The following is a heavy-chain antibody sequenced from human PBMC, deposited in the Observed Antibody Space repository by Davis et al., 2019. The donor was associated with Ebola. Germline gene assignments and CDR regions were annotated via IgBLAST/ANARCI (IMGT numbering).Heavy chain of an antibody. D-gene: IGHD3-10*01. Sequence: AASVKVSCKASGYTFSDHGITWTRQAPGQGLEWMGWIRPDYGDTRYAQKFQGRVTMTTDTSTTTAYMELGSLRFDDTAVYFCARGERGGSSAADYWGQGTLVTVSS. V-gene: IGHV1-18*01. CDR2: IRPDYGDT. CDR3: ARGERGGSSAADY. J-gene: IGHJ4*02. CDR1: GYTFSDHG.